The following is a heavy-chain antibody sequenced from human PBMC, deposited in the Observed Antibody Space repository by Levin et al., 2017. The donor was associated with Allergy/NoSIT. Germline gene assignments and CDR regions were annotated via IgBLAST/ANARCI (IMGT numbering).Heavy chain of an antibody. Sequence: PGGSLRLSCAASGFTFSNYWMTWVRQAPGKGLEWVANIKEDETEKYYLGSVRGRFTIYRDNTKNSLYLQMNSLRVEDTAVYFCARHFYEDYWGQGTLVTVSS. CDR1: GFTFSNYW. D-gene: IGHD2/OR15-2a*01. CDR2: IKEDETEK. V-gene: IGHV3-7*01. J-gene: IGHJ4*02. CDR3: ARHFYEDY.